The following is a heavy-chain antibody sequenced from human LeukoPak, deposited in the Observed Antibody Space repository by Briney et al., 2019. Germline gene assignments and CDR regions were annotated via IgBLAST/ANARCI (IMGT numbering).Heavy chain of an antibody. CDR1: GFTFSSYA. V-gene: IGHV3-23*01. CDR2: ISGSGGST. CDR3: AKDLGGSYYVDY. D-gene: IGHD1-26*01. Sequence: GESLRLSCAASGFTFSSYAMSWVRQAPGKGLEWVSAISGSGGSTYYADSVKGRFTISRDNSKNTLYLQMNSLRAEDTAVYYCAKDLGGSYYVDYWGQGTLVTVSS. J-gene: IGHJ4*02.